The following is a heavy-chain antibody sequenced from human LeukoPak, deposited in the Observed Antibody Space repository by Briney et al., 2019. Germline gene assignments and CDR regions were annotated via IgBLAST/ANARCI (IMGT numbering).Heavy chain of an antibody. CDR1: GFTFSSYS. V-gene: IGHV3-48*02. J-gene: IGHJ3*02. CDR2: ISSSSSTI. CDR3: ARAYRIANAFDI. D-gene: IGHD3-16*02. Sequence: PGGSLRLSCAASGFTFSSYSMNWVRQAPGKGLEWVSYISSSSSTIYYADSVKGRFTISRDNAKNSLYLQMNGLRDEDTAVYYCARAYRIANAFDIWGQGTMVTVSS.